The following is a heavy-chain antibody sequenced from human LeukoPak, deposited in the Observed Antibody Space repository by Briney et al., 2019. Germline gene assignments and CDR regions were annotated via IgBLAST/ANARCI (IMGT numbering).Heavy chain of an antibody. CDR2: INGDGSST. CDR1: GFTLSYYW. D-gene: IGHD2-2*01. J-gene: IGHJ5*01. V-gene: IGHV3-74*01. Sequence: GGSLRLSCAASGFTLSYYWMHWVPQAPGKGLVWVSCINGDGSSTNYADSVKGRFTISRDNAKNTLSLEMTRLRAEDTAVHYYTRDLRTTGFGSWGQGALDTVSS. CDR3: TRDLRTTGFGS.